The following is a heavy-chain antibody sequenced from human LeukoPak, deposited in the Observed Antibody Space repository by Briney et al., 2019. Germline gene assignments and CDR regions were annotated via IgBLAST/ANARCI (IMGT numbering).Heavy chain of an antibody. CDR2: ISSSSSTI. J-gene: IGHJ1*01. Sequence: GGSLRLSCAASGFTFSSYEMNWVRQAPGKGLEWVSYISSSSSTIYYADSVKGRFTISRDNAKNSLYLQMNSLRAEDTAVYYCARAEYFQHWGQGTLVTVSS. CDR1: GFTFSSYE. V-gene: IGHV3-48*01. CDR3: ARAEYFQH.